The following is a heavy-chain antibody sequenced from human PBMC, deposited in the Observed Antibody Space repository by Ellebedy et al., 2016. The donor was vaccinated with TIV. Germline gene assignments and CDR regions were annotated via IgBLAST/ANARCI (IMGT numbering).Heavy chain of an antibody. CDR2: ISGGGDST. Sequence: GESLKISCAASGFTFSSFAMHWVRQAPGKGLEWLSVISGGGDSTYHAGSVQGRSTIPRDNSKNTLYLQMDRLRAEDTAVYYCAKGTSSGFNYDRVGFEYWGQGALVTVSS. CDR1: GFTFSSFA. D-gene: IGHD3-22*01. V-gene: IGHV3-23*01. J-gene: IGHJ4*02. CDR3: AKGTSSGFNYDRVGFEY.